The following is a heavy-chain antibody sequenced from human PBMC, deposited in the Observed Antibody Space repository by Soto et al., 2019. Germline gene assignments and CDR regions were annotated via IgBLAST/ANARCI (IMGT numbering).Heavy chain of an antibody. CDR1: GYTFSVHY. CDR3: ARLGQYRVSAGQLDY. J-gene: IGHJ4*02. Sequence: ASVKVSFKTSGYTFSVHYIHWVRQAPGQGLEWMGWINPTNGDTNCTQQLQGRVTMTRDPSITTAYMELKSLRFDDTAVYFCARLGQYRVSAGQLDYWGQGTLVTVSS. D-gene: IGHD6-6*01. CDR2: INPTNGDT. V-gene: IGHV1-2*02.